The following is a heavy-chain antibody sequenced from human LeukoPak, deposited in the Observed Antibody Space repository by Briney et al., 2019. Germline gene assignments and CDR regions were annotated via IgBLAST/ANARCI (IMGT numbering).Heavy chain of an antibody. Sequence: PGGSLRLSCAASGFTVSSSYMSWVRQAPGKGLEWVSVFYSGGKTYYTDSVKGRFTISRDNSKNTLYLQMNSLRAEDTAVYYCARGGYTGNSDYYFDYWGQGTLVTVSS. CDR1: GFTVSSSY. CDR2: FYSGGKT. CDR3: ARGGYTGNSDYYFDY. V-gene: IGHV3-53*01. D-gene: IGHD5-12*01. J-gene: IGHJ4*02.